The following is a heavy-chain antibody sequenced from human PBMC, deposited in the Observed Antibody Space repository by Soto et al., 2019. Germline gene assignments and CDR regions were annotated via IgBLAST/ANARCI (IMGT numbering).Heavy chain of an antibody. Sequence: QVQLVQSGAEVKKPGSSVKVSCKASGGTFSSYAISWVRQAPGQGLEWMGGIIPIFGTANYAQKFQGRVTXXAXEXXSTDYMERSSLRSEDRAVYYCARRYSTSSRSLFDYWGQGTLVTVSS. CDR1: GGTFSSYA. CDR3: ARRYSTSSRSLFDY. V-gene: IGHV1-69*12. D-gene: IGHD6-6*01. J-gene: IGHJ4*02. CDR2: IIPIFGTA.